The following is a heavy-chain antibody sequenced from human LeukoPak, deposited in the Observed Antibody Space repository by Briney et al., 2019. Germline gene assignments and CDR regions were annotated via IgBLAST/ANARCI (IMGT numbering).Heavy chain of an antibody. CDR2: IYTSGST. D-gene: IGHD2-21*01. CDR3: ARDSGGDLDY. Sequence: PSQTLSLTCTVSGGSISSGSYYWSWIRQPAGKGLEWIGRIYTSGSTNYNPSLKSRVTMSVDTSKNQFSLKLSSVTAADTAVYYCARDSGGDLDYWGQGTLVTVSS. CDR1: GGSISSGSYY. V-gene: IGHV4-61*02. J-gene: IGHJ4*02.